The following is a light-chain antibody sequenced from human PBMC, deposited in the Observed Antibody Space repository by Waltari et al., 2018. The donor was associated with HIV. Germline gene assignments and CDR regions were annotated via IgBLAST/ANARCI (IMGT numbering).Light chain of an antibody. CDR3: QGGNGN. J-gene: IGKJ2*01. CDR1: QNIDNR. CDR2: FAS. Sequence: SPRTRSPTTLAPSVGDRVTITCRASQNIDNRRAWYQQKPGKVPKLLIYFASTLQRGVPWRFSGSGSGTEFTLTISSLQTDDFATYYCQGGNGNFGQGTTVEIK. V-gene: IGKV1-5*03.